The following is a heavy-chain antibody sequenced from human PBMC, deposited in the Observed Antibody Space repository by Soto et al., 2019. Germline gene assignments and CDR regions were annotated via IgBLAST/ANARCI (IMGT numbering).Heavy chain of an antibody. CDR2: IGTAGDT. J-gene: IGHJ4*02. Sequence: GGSLRLSCAASGFTFSSYDMHWVRQATGKGLEWVSAIGTAGDTYYPGSVKGRFTISRENAKNSLYLQMNSLRAGDTAVYYCARGVSGTTVTTFFDYWGQGTLVTVSS. V-gene: IGHV3-13*01. CDR1: GFTFSSYD. CDR3: ARGVSGTTVTTFFDY. D-gene: IGHD4-17*01.